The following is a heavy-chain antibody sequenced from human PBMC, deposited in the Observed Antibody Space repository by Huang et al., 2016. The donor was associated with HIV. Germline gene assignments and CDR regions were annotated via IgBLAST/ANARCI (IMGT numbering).Heavy chain of an antibody. Sequence: QVQLVQSGAEVKKPGASVQVSCKVSGYTLTELSIHWVRQAPGKGLEWMGGFAPEQGETIYAQNFQGRVTMTEDTSTDTAYMELHSLRPEDTAVYYCAAGYDTYYDIWGQGTMVIASS. CDR2: FAPEQGET. CDR3: AAGYDTYYDI. D-gene: IGHD2-21*01. CDR1: GYTLTELS. J-gene: IGHJ3*02. V-gene: IGHV1-24*01.